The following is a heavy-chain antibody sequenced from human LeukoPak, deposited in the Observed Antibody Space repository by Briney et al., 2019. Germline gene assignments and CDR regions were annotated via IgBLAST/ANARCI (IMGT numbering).Heavy chain of an antibody. CDR2: IYYSGNT. Sequence: SETLSLTCTVSGGSVSSGSYYWSWIRQPPGKGLEWIGYIYYSGNTNYYPSLKSRVTISLDTSQNQFSLKLSSVTAADTAVYYCAGLKWGSNYNWYFDLWGRGTLVTASS. J-gene: IGHJ2*01. CDR3: AGLKWGSNYNWYFDL. D-gene: IGHD3-10*01. CDR1: GGSVSSGSYY. V-gene: IGHV4-61*01.